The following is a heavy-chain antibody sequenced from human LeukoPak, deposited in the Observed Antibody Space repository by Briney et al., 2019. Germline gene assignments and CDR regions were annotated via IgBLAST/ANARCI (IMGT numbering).Heavy chain of an antibody. CDR3: ARGPGGAYNYGSQLGYYYSYYLDV. V-gene: IGHV1-2*02. D-gene: IGHD5-18*01. J-gene: IGHJ6*03. CDR2: INPNSGGT. CDR1: GYTFTGYY. Sequence: ASVKVSCKASGYTFTGYYMHWVRQAPGQGLEWMGWINPNSGGTNYAQKFQGRVTMTRNTSISTAYMELSSLRSEDTAVYYCARGPGGAYNYGSQLGYYYSYYLDVWGKGTTVTISS.